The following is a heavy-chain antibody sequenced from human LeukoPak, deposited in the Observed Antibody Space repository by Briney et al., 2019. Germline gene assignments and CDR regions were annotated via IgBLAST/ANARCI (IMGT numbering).Heavy chain of an antibody. J-gene: IGHJ4*02. CDR1: GGSFSGYY. Sequence: PSETLSLTCAVYGGSFSGYYWSWIRQPPGKGLEWIGEINHSGSTNYNPSLKSRVTISVDTSKNQFSLKLSSVTAADTAVYYCARRRDYDFWSGYTFDYWGQGTLVTVSS. D-gene: IGHD3-3*01. CDR2: INHSGST. V-gene: IGHV4-34*01. CDR3: ARRRDYDFWSGYTFDY.